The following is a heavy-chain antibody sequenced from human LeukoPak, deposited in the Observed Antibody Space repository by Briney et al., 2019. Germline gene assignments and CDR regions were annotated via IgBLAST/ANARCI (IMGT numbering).Heavy chain of an antibody. Sequence: ASVKVSCKVSGYTFTDYYMHWVQQAPGKGLEWMGRVDPEDGETIYAEKFQGRVTITADTSTDTAYMELSSLRSEDTAVYYCATEAATGPRFDPWGQGTLVTVSS. CDR1: GYTFTDYY. D-gene: IGHD6-13*01. J-gene: IGHJ5*02. CDR2: VDPEDGET. CDR3: ATEAATGPRFDP. V-gene: IGHV1-69-2*01.